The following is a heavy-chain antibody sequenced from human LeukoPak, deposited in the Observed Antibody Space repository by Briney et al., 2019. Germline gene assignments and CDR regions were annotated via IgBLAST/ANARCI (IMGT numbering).Heavy chain of an antibody. CDR2: ISPRGSGP. Sequence: GGSLRLSCAASGFTFRSYAMGWVRQAPGKGLEWLSSISPRGSGPDYADSVKGRFTISRDNSKNTLFLRMRSLRAEDTALYYCAKARSVITNIVEDIFDYWGRGTLVTVSS. CDR1: GFTFRSYA. CDR3: AKARSVITNIVEDIFDY. V-gene: IGHV3-23*01. J-gene: IGHJ4*02. D-gene: IGHD1-26*01.